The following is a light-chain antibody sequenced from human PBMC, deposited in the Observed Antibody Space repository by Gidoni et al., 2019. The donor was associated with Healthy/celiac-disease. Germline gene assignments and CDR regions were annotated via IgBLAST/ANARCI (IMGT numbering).Light chain of an antibody. J-gene: IGKJ4*01. V-gene: IGKV3-20*01. CDR1: HSVSSIY. CDR2: GAS. Sequence: EIVSTQSPSTLSLSPGERATLSCRASHSVSSIYLAWYQQKPGQAPRLLIYGASSRATGIPDRFSGSGSGTDFTRNISRLEPEDVAVYYCQQYGSSPLTFGGGTKVEIK. CDR3: QQYGSSPLT.